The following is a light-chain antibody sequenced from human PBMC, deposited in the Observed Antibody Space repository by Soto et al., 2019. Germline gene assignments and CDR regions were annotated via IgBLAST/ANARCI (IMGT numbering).Light chain of an antibody. CDR3: QQYGNLPYS. Sequence: EIVLTQSPGTLSLSPGERATLSCRASQSVSNNYVAWYQQKVGQAPRLLIFDASNRATGTPDRFSGSGSGTDFTLTISRLEPEDCAVYYCQQYGNLPYSFGQGTNLEIK. V-gene: IGKV3-20*01. CDR1: QSVSNNY. J-gene: IGKJ2*03. CDR2: DAS.